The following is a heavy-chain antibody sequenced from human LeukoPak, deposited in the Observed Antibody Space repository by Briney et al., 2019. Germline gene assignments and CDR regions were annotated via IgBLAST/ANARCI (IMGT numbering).Heavy chain of an antibody. CDR1: GYSFTDYY. D-gene: IGHD3-22*01. CDR3: ARDETYDSSGYYRV. CDR2: INPNSGGT. V-gene: IGHV1-2*02. J-gene: IGHJ4*02. Sequence: ASVKVSCTASGYSFTDYYMQWVRQAPGQGLEWMGWINPNSGGTGYAQKFQGRVTMTRDTSVSTVYMELSRLRSDDTAVYYCARDETYDSSGYYRVWGQGTLVTVSS.